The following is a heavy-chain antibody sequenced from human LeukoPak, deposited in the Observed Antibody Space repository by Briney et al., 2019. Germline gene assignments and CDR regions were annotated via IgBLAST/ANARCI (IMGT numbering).Heavy chain of an antibody. CDR2: ISISGSKT. Sequence: PGGSLRLSCAASEFDFSSHAMTWVRQAPGKGLEWVSAISISGSKTYYADSVKGRFTISRDNSKNTLYLQMNSLRAEDTAVYYCARDRGIAAAGWYFDLWGRGTLVTVSS. J-gene: IGHJ2*01. CDR3: ARDRGIAAAGWYFDL. CDR1: EFDFSSHA. V-gene: IGHV3-23*01. D-gene: IGHD6-13*01.